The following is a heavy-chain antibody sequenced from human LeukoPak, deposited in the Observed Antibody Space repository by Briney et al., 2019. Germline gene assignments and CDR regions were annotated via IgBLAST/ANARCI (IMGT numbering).Heavy chain of an antibody. CDR1: GYTFTGYY. Sequence: ASVKVSCKASGYTFTGYYMHWVRQAPGQGLEWRGWINPNSGGTNYAQKFQGRVTMTRDTSISTAYMELSRLRSDDTAVYYCARAEYYSGSYQTLDYWGQGTLVTVSS. J-gene: IGHJ4*02. CDR3: ARAEYYSGSYQTLDY. CDR2: INPNSGGT. V-gene: IGHV1-2*02. D-gene: IGHD1-26*01.